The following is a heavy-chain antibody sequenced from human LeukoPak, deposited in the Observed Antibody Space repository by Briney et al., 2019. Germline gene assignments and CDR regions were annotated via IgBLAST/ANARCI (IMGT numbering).Heavy chain of an antibody. Sequence: ASVKVSCKASGYTFTGYYMHWVRQAPGQGLEWMGWIIPIFGTANYAQKFQGRVTITADKSTSTAYMELSSLRSEDTAVYYCARDWDILTGHLDYWGQGTLVTVSS. CDR3: ARDWDILTGHLDY. D-gene: IGHD3-9*01. J-gene: IGHJ4*02. CDR2: IIPIFGTA. V-gene: IGHV1-69*06. CDR1: GYTFTGYY.